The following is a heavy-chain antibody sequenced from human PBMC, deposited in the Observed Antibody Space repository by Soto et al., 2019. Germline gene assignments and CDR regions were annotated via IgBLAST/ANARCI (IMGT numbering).Heavy chain of an antibody. CDR2: IYYTGST. CDR3: AREYYDSSGFYGADY. J-gene: IGHJ4*02. CDR1: GGSISSYY. D-gene: IGHD3-22*01. Sequence: PSETLSLTCTVSGGSISSYYWSWIRQPPGKGLEWIGYIYYTGSTNYNPSLKSRVTISVDTSKNQFSLSLTSVTAADTAVYYCAREYYDSSGFYGADYWGQGTPVTVSS. V-gene: IGHV4-59*08.